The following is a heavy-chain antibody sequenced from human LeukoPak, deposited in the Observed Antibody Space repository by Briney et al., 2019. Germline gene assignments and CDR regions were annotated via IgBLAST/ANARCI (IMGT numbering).Heavy chain of an antibody. V-gene: IGHV4-4*07. D-gene: IGHD4-17*01. CDR3: ARARDYGDYVEVVDY. CDR2: IYTSGST. J-gene: IGHJ4*02. CDR1: GGSISSYY. Sequence: SETLSLTCTVSGGSISSYYWSWIRQPAGKGLEWIGRIYTSGSTNYNPSLKSRVTMSVDTSKNQFSLKLSSVTAADTAVYYCARARDYGDYVEVVDYWGQGTLVTVSS.